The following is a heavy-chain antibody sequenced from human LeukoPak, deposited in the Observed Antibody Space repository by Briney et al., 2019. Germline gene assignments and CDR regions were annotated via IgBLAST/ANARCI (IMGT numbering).Heavy chain of an antibody. CDR1: GYTFTGYD. V-gene: IGHV1-8*01. D-gene: IGHD2-15*01. CDR3: ARAGSGGCRSGSCFSIWFDS. Sequence: ASVKVSCKASGYTFTGYDITWARQATGQGLEWMGWVNPNSGNAGYAQKFQGRVTMTRHTSSATAYMELSSLRSDDTAMYYCARAGSGGCRSGSCFSIWFDSWGQGTLITVSS. CDR2: VNPNSGNA. J-gene: IGHJ5*01.